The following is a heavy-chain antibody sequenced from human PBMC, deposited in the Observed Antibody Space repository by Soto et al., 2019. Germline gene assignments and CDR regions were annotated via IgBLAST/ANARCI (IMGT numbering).Heavy chain of an antibody. CDR1: GFTFSNAW. CDR3: TTLSYLYYDGMDV. CDR2: LNSKVDGGTA. Sequence: EVQLVESGGGLVKPGGSLRLSCEASGFTFSNAWMNWVRQGPGKGLEWLGRLNSKVDGGTADYVAATKGRFSISRDDLKSMLYLQMNSLRPDDTAVYYCTTLSYLYYDGMDVWGQGTTVTVS. J-gene: IGHJ6*02. D-gene: IGHD2-2*01. V-gene: IGHV3-15*01.